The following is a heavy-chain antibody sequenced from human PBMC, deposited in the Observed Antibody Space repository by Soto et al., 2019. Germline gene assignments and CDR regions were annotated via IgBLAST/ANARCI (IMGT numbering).Heavy chain of an antibody. J-gene: IGHJ6*02. D-gene: IGHD6-19*01. CDR2: INVGNGET. V-gene: IGHV1-3*01. Sequence: ASLKVSCKASGYTFTSYAIHWVRQAPGQRPEWMGWINVGNGETKFSEKFQSRVTITRDTSASTAYMEVSSLRSEDTAVYYCARDHQFGSRWYEGSDYYCYGMDVWGQGTTVTVSS. CDR3: ARDHQFGSRWYEGSDYYCYGMDV. CDR1: GYTFTSYA.